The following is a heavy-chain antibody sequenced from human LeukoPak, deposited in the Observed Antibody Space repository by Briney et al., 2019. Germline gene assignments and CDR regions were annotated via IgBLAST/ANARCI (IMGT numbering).Heavy chain of an antibody. CDR3: AKDRAGTPWAD. D-gene: IGHD1-1*01. CDR2: IDGRGVDI. J-gene: IGHJ4*02. V-gene: IGHV3-23*01. CDR1: GLTFSTYT. Sequence: PGGSLRLSCAASGLTFSTYTMTWVRQAPGKGLECVSTIDGRGVDIYYAGSVKGRFTISRDNSRNTIYLQMNSLRAEDTAFYYCAKDRAGTPWADWGQGTLVTVSS.